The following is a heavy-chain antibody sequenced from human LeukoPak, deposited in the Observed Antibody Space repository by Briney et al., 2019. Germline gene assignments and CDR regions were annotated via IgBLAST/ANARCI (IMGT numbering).Heavy chain of an antibody. V-gene: IGHV3-23*01. J-gene: IGHJ6*02. CDR3: ARSILNYYFYSMDV. CDR1: GVTLSNYA. CDR2: ISGSGGRT. D-gene: IGHD2-8*02. Sequence: GGSLRLSCVASGVTLSNYAMSWARQAPGKGLEWASGISGSGGRTYYADSVKGRFTISRDNSKNTLYLQMNSLRAEDTAVYYCARSILNYYFYSMDVWGQGTTVTVSS.